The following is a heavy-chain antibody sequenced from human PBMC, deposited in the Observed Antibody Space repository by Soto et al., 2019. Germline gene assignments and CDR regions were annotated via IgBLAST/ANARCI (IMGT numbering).Heavy chain of an antibody. CDR2: INPTCGSA. CDR1: GYTFTRNY. Sequence: QVQLVQSGAEVKKPGASVKVSCTASGYTFTRNYMHWVRQAPGQGLDWMGIINPTCGSASYAQKFQGGVTMTRDTSTSTVYMELSSLTSEDTAFYYCARAGGSFPPTIDYWGQGTLVTVSS. D-gene: IGHD1-26*01. V-gene: IGHV1-46*01. CDR3: ARAGGSFPPTIDY. J-gene: IGHJ4*02.